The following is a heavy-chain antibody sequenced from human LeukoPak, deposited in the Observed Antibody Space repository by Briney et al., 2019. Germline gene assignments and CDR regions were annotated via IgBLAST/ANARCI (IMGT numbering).Heavy chain of an antibody. CDR1: GYSISSGYY. CDR3: ARPICSSTSCSAFDY. V-gene: IGHV4-38-2*01. CDR2: IYHSGST. J-gene: IGHJ4*02. Sequence: SETLSLTCAFSGYSISSGYYWGWIRQPPGKGLEWIGRIYHSGSTYYNPSLKSRATISVDTSKDQFSLKLSSVTAADTAVYYCARPICSSTSCSAFDYWGQGTLVTVSS. D-gene: IGHD2-2*01.